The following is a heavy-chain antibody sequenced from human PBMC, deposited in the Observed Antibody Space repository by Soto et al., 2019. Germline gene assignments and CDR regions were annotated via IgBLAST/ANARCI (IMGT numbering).Heavy chain of an antibody. J-gene: IGHJ4*02. V-gene: IGHV3-23*01. Sequence: EVQLLESGGGLVLPGGSLRLSCAGSGFTPTTTPLSWVRQPPGKGLEWVATVSGTASRTYYVDSVKGRFFISRDNSKNTVTLQMNNLTVDDTAMYYCATSFRYFDNWGQGTRVTVSS. CDR3: ATSFRYFDN. CDR1: GFTPTTTP. D-gene: IGHD3-9*01. CDR2: VSGTASRT.